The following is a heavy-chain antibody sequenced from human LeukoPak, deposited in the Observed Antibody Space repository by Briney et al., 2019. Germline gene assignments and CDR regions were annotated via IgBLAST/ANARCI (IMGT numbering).Heavy chain of an antibody. CDR3: ARDRPLPYCSSTSCYPGDNWFDP. V-gene: IGHV4-59*01. CDR2: IYYSGST. CDR1: GGSISSYY. D-gene: IGHD2-2*01. Sequence: SETLSLTCTVSGGSISSYYWSWLRQPPGKGLEWIGYIYYSGSTNYNPSLKSRVTISVDTSKNQFSLKLSSVTAADTAVYYCARDRPLPYCSSTSCYPGDNWFDPWGQGTLVTVSS. J-gene: IGHJ5*02.